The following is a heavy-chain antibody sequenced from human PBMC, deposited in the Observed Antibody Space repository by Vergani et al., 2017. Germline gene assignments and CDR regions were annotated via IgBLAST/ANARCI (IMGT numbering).Heavy chain of an antibody. J-gene: IGHJ5*02. Sequence: QVQLVQSGAEVKKPGSSVKVSCKASVATFRSNTISWVRQVPGQGLEWMGRIIPVLGKTKYAQDFQGRLTITADTSTSTAYMELNSLRSEDTAMYYCAKERLGVGFDPWGQGTLVTVSS. CDR1: VATFRSNT. V-gene: IGHV1-69*08. CDR3: AKERLGVGFDP. CDR2: IIPVLGKT. D-gene: IGHD7-27*01.